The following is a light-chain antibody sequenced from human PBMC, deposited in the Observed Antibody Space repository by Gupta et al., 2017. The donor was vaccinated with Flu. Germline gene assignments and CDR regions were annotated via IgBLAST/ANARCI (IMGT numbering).Light chain of an antibody. CDR3: QQYNSYPWT. CDR2: KAS. CDR1: QSISSW. Sequence: DIQMTQSTSTPPASVGDRVTITCRASQSISSWLAWYQQKPGKAPKLLIYKASSLESGVPSRFSGSGSGTEFTLTISSLQPDDFATYYCQQYNSYPWTFGQGTKVEIK. V-gene: IGKV1-5*03. J-gene: IGKJ1*01.